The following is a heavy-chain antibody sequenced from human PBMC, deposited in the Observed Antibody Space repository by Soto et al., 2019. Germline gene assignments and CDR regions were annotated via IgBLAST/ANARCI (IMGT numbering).Heavy chain of an antibody. Sequence: QVQVVESGGGMVQAGTSLTLSCAVSGFALSDYGMHWVRLPRGRGLEWVSVIGYTGKYDYYADSVKGRFTVSRDTSKHTVFLNMNRLRAAGTTVYYGGKAGAAGDNAGYLAPWGQGTLVTV. CDR1: GFALSDYG. J-gene: IGHJ5*02. CDR2: IGYTGKYD. CDR3: GKAGAAGDNAGYLAP. V-gene: IGHV3-33*06. D-gene: IGHD6-13*01.